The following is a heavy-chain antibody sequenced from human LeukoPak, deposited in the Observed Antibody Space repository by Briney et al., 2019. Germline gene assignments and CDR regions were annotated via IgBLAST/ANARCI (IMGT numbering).Heavy chain of an antibody. V-gene: IGHV4-4*02. CDR3: AREYCSSTSCYIYYYYYMDV. D-gene: IGHD2-2*02. Sequence: PSETLSLTCVVSGGSISSSNWWSWVRQPPEKGLEWIGSISYSGSTYYNPSLKSRVTISVDTSKNQFSLKLSSVTAADTAVYYCAREYCSSTSCYIYYYYYMDVWGKGTTVTVSS. CDR2: ISYSGST. CDR1: GGSISSSNW. J-gene: IGHJ6*03.